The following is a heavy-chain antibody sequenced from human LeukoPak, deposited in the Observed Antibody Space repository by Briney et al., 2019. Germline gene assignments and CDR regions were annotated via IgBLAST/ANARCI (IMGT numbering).Heavy chain of an antibody. CDR3: ARHGSPYYYGSGSYPLYFDY. CDR1: GYSFTSYW. D-gene: IGHD3-10*01. Sequence: GESLKISCKGSGYSFTSYWIGWVRQMPGEGLEWMGIIYPGDSDTRYSPSFQGQVTISADKSISTAYLQWSSLKASDTAMYYCARHGSPYYYGSGSYPLYFDYWGQGTLVTVSS. J-gene: IGHJ4*02. V-gene: IGHV5-51*01. CDR2: IYPGDSDT.